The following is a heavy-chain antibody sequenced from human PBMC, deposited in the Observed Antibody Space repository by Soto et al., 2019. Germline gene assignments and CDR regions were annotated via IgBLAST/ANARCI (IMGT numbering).Heavy chain of an antibody. D-gene: IGHD3-22*01. V-gene: IGHV1-46*01. CDR2: INPSGGST. J-gene: IGHJ4*02. CDR1: GYTFTSYY. Sequence: ASVKVSCKASGYTFTSYYMHWVRQAPGQGLEWMGIINPSGGSTSYAQKFQGRVTMTRDTSTSTVYMELSSLRSEDTAVYYCARESEAGDSSGYYYRDFDYWGQGTLVTVSS. CDR3: ARESEAGDSSGYYYRDFDY.